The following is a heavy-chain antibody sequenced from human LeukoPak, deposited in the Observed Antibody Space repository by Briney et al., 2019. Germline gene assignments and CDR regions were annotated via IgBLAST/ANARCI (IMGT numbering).Heavy chain of an antibody. Sequence: GGSLRLSCAASGFTFSTYAMSWVRQAPGKGLEWVSHINSDGSWTSYADSAKGRFTISKDNAKNTVYLQMNSLRAEDTAVYYCVSFYETYWGRGTLVTVSS. CDR2: INSDGSWT. CDR1: GFTFSTYA. CDR3: VSFYETY. V-gene: IGHV3-74*01. J-gene: IGHJ4*02. D-gene: IGHD2/OR15-2a*01.